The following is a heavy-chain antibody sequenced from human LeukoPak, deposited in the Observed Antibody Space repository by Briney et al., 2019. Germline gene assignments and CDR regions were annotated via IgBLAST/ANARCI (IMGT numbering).Heavy chain of an antibody. V-gene: IGHV4-39*07. J-gene: IGHJ5*02. D-gene: IGHD3-22*01. CDR1: GGPISSSSYY. CDR2: IYYSGST. CDR3: ARSAYYYDSSGYEGVSWFDP. Sequence: SETLSLTCTVSGGPISSSSYYWGWIRQPPGKGLEWIGSIYYSGSTYYNPSLKSRVTISVDTSKNQFSLKLSSVTAADTAVYYCARSAYYYDSSGYEGVSWFDPWGQGTLVTVSS.